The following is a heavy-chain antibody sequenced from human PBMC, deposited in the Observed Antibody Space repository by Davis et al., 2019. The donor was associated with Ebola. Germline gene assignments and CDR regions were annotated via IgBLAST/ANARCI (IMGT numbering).Heavy chain of an antibody. V-gene: IGHV4-4*02. CDR3: ARDIVLIRAGWFDP. J-gene: IGHJ5*02. D-gene: IGHD2-8*01. Sequence: MPSETLSLTCAVSGGSISSSNWWSWVRQPPGKGLEWIGEIYHSGSTNYNPSLKSRVTISVDKSKNQFSLKLSSVTAADTAVYYCARDIVLIRAGWFDPWGQGTLVTVSS. CDR2: IYHSGST. CDR1: GGSISSSNW.